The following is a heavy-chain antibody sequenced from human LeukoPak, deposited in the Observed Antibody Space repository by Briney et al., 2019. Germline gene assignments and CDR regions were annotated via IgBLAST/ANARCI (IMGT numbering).Heavy chain of an antibody. Sequence: GGSLRLFCAASGFTFSTYAMSWVRQAPGKGLEWVSTIYYSGGNTYSADSVKGRFTISRDNAKNALYLQLNSLRAEDTAVYYCAKDQGQAVVPRRFDYWGQGTLVTVSS. CDR3: AKDQGQAVVPRRFDY. CDR2: IYYSGGNT. J-gene: IGHJ4*02. D-gene: IGHD2-15*01. CDR1: GFTFSTYA. V-gene: IGHV3-23*01.